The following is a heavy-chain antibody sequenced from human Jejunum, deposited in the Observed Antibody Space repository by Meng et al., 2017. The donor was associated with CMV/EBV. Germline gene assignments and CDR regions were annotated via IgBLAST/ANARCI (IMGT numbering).Heavy chain of an antibody. CDR3: ARARGYTTSGSFDC. D-gene: IGHD5-12*01. CDR1: GFTVNSYY. V-gene: IGHV3-53*01. CDR2: IYSGGTT. Sequence: VESGGDLIQPGGSLRRSCAAPGFTVNSYYMSLVRQAPGKGLEWVSIIYSGGTTYYADSVKGRFTISRDISKNTLYLQMTSLRADDTAVYYCARARGYTTSGSFDCWGQGTLVTVSS. J-gene: IGHJ4*02.